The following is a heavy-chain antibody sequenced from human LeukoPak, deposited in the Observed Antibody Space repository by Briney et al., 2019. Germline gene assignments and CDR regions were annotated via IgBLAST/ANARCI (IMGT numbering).Heavy chain of an antibody. CDR2: ISWNSGSI. CDR3: AKVGSSGYFDY. V-gene: IGHV3-9*01. Sequence: GGSLRLSCAASGFTFDDYAMPWVRQAPGKGLEWVSGISWNSGSIGYADSVKGRFTISRDNAKNSLYLQMNSLRAEDTALYYCAKVGSSGYFDYWGQGTLVTVSS. D-gene: IGHD3-22*01. CDR1: GFTFDDYA. J-gene: IGHJ4*02.